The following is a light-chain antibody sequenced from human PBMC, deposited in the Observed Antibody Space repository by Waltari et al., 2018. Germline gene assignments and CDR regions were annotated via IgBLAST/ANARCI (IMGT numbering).Light chain of an antibody. CDR1: SSDVGGYNY. J-gene: IGLJ1*01. CDR3: SSYAGSNNFV. Sequence: QSALTQPPSASGPPGQSVTISCTGPSSDVGGYNYVSWYQPHPGKAPKLMIYEVSKRPSGVPDRFSGSKSGNTASLTVSGLQAEDEADYYCSSYAGSNNFVFGTGTKVTVL. CDR2: EVS. V-gene: IGLV2-8*01.